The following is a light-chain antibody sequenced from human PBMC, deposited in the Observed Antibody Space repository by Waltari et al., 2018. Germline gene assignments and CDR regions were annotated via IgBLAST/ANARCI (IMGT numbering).Light chain of an antibody. CDR3: QQSFSTPWT. V-gene: IGKV1-39*01. Sequence: DIQMTQSPSSLSASVGDRVTITCRASQSISSYLNWYQIKPGKAPKLLIYDASRLQSGVPSRFIGSGSGTDFTLTISSLQPYDFAIYHCQQSFSTPWTFGQGTNVEI. CDR2: DAS. CDR1: QSISSY. J-gene: IGKJ1*01.